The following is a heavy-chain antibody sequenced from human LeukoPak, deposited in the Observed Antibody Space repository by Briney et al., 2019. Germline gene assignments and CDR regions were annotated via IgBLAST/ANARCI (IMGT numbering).Heavy chain of an antibody. CDR2: IYYTGST. D-gene: IGHD4-11*01. Sequence: SETLSPTCAVSGDSISSYYWSWIRQPPGKGLEWIGYIYYTGSTNYNPSLKSRVTISVDTSKNQFSLKLSSVTAADTAVYYCARERYSNYEDYWGQGTLVTVSS. CDR3: ARERYSNYEDY. V-gene: IGHV4-59*08. CDR1: GDSISSYY. J-gene: IGHJ4*02.